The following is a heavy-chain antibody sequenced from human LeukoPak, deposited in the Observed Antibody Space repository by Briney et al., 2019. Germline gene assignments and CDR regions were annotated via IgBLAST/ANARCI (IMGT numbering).Heavy chain of an antibody. J-gene: IGHJ6*03. CDR3: AKDLGGYSGYDYYYYYYMDV. V-gene: IGHV3-23*01. D-gene: IGHD5-12*01. Sequence: GGSLRLSCAASGFTFNSYAMSWVRQAPGKGLEWVSAIGVGDGVTYYADSVKGRFTISRDKSKSTLYLQMNSLRAEDTAVYYCAKDLGGYSGYDYYYYYYMDVWGKGTTVTVSS. CDR2: IGVGDGVT. CDR1: GFTFNSYA.